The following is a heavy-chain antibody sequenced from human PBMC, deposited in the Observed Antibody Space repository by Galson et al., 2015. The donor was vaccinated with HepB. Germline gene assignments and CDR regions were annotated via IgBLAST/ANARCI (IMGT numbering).Heavy chain of an antibody. Sequence: SLRLSCAASGFTFSRYGMHWVRQAPGKGLEWVAVISYDGSNKYYADSVKGRFTISRDNSKNTLYLQMNSLRPEDTAVYYCAKEGATVTTYWGIDYWGQGTLVTVSS. J-gene: IGHJ4*02. CDR3: AKEGATVTTYWGIDY. CDR2: ISYDGSNK. V-gene: IGHV3-30*18. CDR1: GFTFSRYG. D-gene: IGHD4-17*01.